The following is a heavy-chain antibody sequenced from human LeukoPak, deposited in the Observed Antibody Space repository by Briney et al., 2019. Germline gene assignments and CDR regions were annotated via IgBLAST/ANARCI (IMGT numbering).Heavy chain of an antibody. CDR1: GFTFSSYE. Sequence: GGSLRLSCAASGFTFSSYEMNWVRQAPGKGLEWVSYISSSGSTIYYADSVKGRFTISRDNAKNSLYLQMNSLRAEDTAVYYCARGAYYGSGSGIDLDYWGLGTLVTVSS. J-gene: IGHJ4*02. V-gene: IGHV3-48*03. CDR3: ARGAYYGSGSGIDLDY. CDR2: ISSSGSTI. D-gene: IGHD3-10*01.